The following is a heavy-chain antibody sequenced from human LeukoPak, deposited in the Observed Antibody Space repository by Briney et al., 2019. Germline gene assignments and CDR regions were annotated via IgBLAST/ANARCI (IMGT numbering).Heavy chain of an antibody. D-gene: IGHD3-10*01. CDR3: ARTGLSGSYYIDY. CDR1: GYTFTGYY. CDR2: INPNSGGT. Sequence: ASVKVSCKGSGYTFTGYYMHWVRQAPGQGLEWMGWINPNSGGTNYAQKFQGRVTMTRDTSISTAYMELSRLRSDDTAVYYCARTGLSGSYYIDYWGQGTLVTVSS. J-gene: IGHJ4*02. V-gene: IGHV1-2*02.